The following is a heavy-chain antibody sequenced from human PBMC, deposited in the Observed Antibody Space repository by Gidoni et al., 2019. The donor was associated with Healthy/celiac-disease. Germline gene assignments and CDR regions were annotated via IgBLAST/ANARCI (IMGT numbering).Heavy chain of an antibody. CDR1: GYTFTGYY. V-gene: IGHV1-2*02. CDR3: ARAQDIVVVVVF. CDR2: INPNSGGT. D-gene: IGHD2-15*01. Sequence: QVQLVQSGPEVKKPGASVKVSCKASGYTFTGYYMHWVRQAPGQGLEWMGWINPNSGGTNYAQKCQGRVTMTRDTSISTAYMELSRLRSDDTAVYYCARAQDIVVVVVFWGQGTLVTVSS. J-gene: IGHJ4*02.